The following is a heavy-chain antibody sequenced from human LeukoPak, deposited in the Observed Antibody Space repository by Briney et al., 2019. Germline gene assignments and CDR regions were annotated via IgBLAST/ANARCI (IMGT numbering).Heavy chain of an antibody. Sequence: PSETLSLTCNVSGGSITTFYWSWIRQPPGKGLEWIGYIFYTGTTHYNPSLKSRVTISVDSSKNRFSLSLSSVTAADTAVYYCARQLRSDAFDFWGQGTLVTVSS. V-gene: IGHV4-59*08. D-gene: IGHD2-21*02. CDR3: ARQLRSDAFDF. J-gene: IGHJ3*01. CDR1: GGSITTFY. CDR2: IFYTGTT.